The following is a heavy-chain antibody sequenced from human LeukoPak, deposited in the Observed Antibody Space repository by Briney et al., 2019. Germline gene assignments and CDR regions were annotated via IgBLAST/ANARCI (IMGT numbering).Heavy chain of an antibody. Sequence: PGGSLRLSCAASGFTFSDYYMSWIRQAPGKGLEWVANIKQDGSEKYYVDSVKGRFTISRDNAKNSLYLQMNSLRAEDTAVYYCARDRPYYFDYWGQGTLVTVSS. CDR3: ARDRPYYFDY. V-gene: IGHV3-7*01. CDR2: IKQDGSEK. CDR1: GFTFSDYY. J-gene: IGHJ4*02.